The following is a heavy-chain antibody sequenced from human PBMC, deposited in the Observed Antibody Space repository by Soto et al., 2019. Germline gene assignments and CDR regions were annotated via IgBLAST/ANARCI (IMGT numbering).Heavy chain of an antibody. J-gene: IGHJ3*02. CDR3: AKENRVGAAAAYKAFDI. CDR2: ISYDGSNK. D-gene: IGHD6-13*01. CDR1: GFTFSSYG. Sequence: QEQLVESGGGVVQPGRSLRLSCAASGFTFSSYGMHWVRQAPGKGLEWVALISYDGSNKYYADSVKGRFTISRDNSKNTLYLQMNSLRAEDTAVYYCAKENRVGAAAAYKAFDIWGQGTMVTVSS. V-gene: IGHV3-30*18.